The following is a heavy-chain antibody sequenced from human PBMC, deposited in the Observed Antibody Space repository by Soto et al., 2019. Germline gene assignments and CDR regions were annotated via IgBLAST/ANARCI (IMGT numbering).Heavy chain of an antibody. V-gene: IGHV3-74*01. CDR2: MNADGSTT. CDR3: ARATQSYYDTSGYYSYVH. D-gene: IGHD3-22*01. CDR1: GFTFSPFW. J-gene: IGHJ4*02. Sequence: PGGSLRLSCAASGFTFSPFWMHWVRQAPGKGLEWVSHMNADGSTTLYADSVKGRFTISRDNAKNTLYLQMNNLRAEDTAFYFCARATQSYYDTSGYYSYVHWGQGAQVTVSS.